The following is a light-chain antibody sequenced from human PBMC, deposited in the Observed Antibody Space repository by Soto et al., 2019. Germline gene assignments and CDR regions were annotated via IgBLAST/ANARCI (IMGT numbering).Light chain of an antibody. J-gene: IGKJ5*01. CDR2: DTS. Sequence: EIVLTQSPATLSLSPGERATLSCRASQSVGSFLAWYQQKPGQAPRLLIYDTSIRATGIPARFSGSGSGTDFTLTISSLQSEDFAVYYCQQYNNWPPITFGQGTRLEIK. CDR3: QQYNNWPPIT. CDR1: QSVGSF. V-gene: IGKV3-11*01.